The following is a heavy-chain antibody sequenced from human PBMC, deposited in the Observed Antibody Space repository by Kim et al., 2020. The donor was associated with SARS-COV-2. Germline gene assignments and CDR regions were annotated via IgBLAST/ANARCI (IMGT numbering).Heavy chain of an antibody. D-gene: IGHD6-13*01. J-gene: IGHJ6*02. CDR2: ISAYNGNT. CDR3: ARDIRLAAAGIFIRMDV. V-gene: IGHV1-18*01. Sequence: ASVKVSCKASGYTFTSYGISWVRQAPGQGLEWMGWISAYNGNTNYAQKLQGRVTMTTDTSTSTAYMELRSLRSDDTAVYYCARDIRLAAAGIFIRMDVWGQGTTVTVSS. CDR1: GYTFTSYG.